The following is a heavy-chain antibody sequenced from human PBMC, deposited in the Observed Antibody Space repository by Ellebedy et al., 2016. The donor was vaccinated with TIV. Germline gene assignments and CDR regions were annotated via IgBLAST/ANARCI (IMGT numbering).Heavy chain of an antibody. V-gene: IGHV3-9*01. Sequence: SLKISXAASGFTFDDYAMHWVRQAPGKGLEWVSGISWNSGSIGYADSVKGRFTISRDNAKNSLYLQMNSLRAEDTALYYCARAPYYYDSSGSPLGYWGQGTLVTVSS. CDR3: ARAPYYYDSSGSPLGY. J-gene: IGHJ4*02. D-gene: IGHD3-22*01. CDR1: GFTFDDYA. CDR2: ISWNSGSI.